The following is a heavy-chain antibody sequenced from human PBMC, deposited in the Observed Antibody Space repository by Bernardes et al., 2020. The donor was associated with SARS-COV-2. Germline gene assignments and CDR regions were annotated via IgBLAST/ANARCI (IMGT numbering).Heavy chain of an antibody. J-gene: IGHJ5*02. V-gene: IGHV1-24*01. CDR1: GYTLTELS. CDR3: ATAPYDFWSGNNWFDP. Sequence: ASVKVSCKVSGYTLTELSMHWVRQAPGKGLEWMGGFDPEDGETIYAQKFQGRVTMTEDTSTDTAYMELSSLRSEDTAVYYCATAPYDFWSGNNWFDPWGQGTLVTVSS. CDR2: FDPEDGET. D-gene: IGHD3-3*01.